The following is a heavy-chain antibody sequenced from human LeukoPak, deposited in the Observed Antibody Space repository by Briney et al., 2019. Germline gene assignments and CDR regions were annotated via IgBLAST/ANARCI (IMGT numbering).Heavy chain of an antibody. D-gene: IGHD6-19*01. CDR2: IYSGGST. Sequence: GGSLRLSCAASGFTVSSNYMSWVRRAPGKGLEWVSVIYSGGSTYYADSVKGRFTISRDNSKNTLYLQMNSLRAEDTAVYYCARVSWQWLTFDYWGQGTLVIVSS. CDR3: ARVSWQWLTFDY. V-gene: IGHV3-53*01. CDR1: GFTVSSNY. J-gene: IGHJ4*02.